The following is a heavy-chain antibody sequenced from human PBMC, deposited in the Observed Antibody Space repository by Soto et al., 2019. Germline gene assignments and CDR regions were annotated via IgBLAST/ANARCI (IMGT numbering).Heavy chain of an antibody. V-gene: IGHV3-21*01. D-gene: IGHD3-3*01. CDR3: ARVANYDFWSGTSLGPTHYGMDV. CDR2: ISSGSTFK. J-gene: IGHJ6*02. Sequence: GGSLRLSCAASGFTFSRFDLNWVRQAPGKGLEWVSSISSGSTFKYYVASVKGRFTISRDNAENSLYLHMNSLRAEDTAVYYCARVANYDFWSGTSLGPTHYGMDVWGQGTTVTVSS. CDR1: GFTFSRFD.